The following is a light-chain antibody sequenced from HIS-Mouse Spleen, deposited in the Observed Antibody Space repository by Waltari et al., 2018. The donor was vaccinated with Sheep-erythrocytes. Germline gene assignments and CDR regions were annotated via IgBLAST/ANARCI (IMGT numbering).Light chain of an antibody. CDR3: CSYAGSYNHV. CDR2: DVS. V-gene: IGLV2-11*01. J-gene: IGLJ1*01. Sequence: QSALTQPRSVSGSPGQLVTISCPGTSSDVGGYNYVSWYQQHPGKAPKLMIYDVSKRPSGVPDRFSGSKSGNTASLTISGLQAEDEADYYCCSYAGSYNHVFATGTKVTVL. CDR1: SSDVGGYNY.